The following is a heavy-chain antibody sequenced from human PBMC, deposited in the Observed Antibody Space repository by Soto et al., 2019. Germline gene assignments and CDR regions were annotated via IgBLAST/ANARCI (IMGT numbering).Heavy chain of an antibody. CDR3: ARGGYYDYDWGKLNYYGLDV. Sequence: QVQLVQSAAEVRKPGASVKVSCRASGYTFIRYGITWVRQAPGQGLEWMGWISSYNDYTEYAQRFQGRVTMTAVTSTRTLHMELRNLRSDDTAVYYCARGGYYDYDWGKLNYYGLDVWGQGTAVTVSS. CDR2: ISSYNDYT. V-gene: IGHV1-18*01. D-gene: IGHD3-16*01. J-gene: IGHJ6*02. CDR1: GYTFIRYG.